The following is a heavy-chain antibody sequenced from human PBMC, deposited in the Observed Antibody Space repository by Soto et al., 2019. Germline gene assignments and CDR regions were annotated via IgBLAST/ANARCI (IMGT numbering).Heavy chain of an antibody. J-gene: IGHJ5*02. CDR1: GGSISSGGYS. Sequence: QLQLQESGSGLVKPSQTLSLTCAVSGGSISSGGYSWSWIRQPPGKGLEWIGYIYHSGSTYYNPALMIRVTISVDSSKTQFSLRLRSVTAANTAVYYCARVPAPWGQGSLVTVSS. V-gene: IGHV4-30-2*01. CDR2: IYHSGST. CDR3: ARVPAP. D-gene: IGHD2-2*01.